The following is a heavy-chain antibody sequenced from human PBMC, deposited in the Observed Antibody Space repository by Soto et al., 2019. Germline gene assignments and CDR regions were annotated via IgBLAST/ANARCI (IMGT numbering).Heavy chain of an antibody. CDR3: ARGHQLPEYNWFDL. CDR1: GGSISSGGHY. V-gene: IGHV4-31*03. Sequence: PSETLSLTCTVTGGSISSGGHYWSWIRQHPGKGLEWIGYIYKSGSTYYNPSLKSRVTISVDMSKNQVSLKLNSVTAADTAVYFCARGHQLPEYNWFDLWGQGTLVTVPQ. CDR2: IYKSGST. D-gene: IGHD6-6*01. J-gene: IGHJ5*02.